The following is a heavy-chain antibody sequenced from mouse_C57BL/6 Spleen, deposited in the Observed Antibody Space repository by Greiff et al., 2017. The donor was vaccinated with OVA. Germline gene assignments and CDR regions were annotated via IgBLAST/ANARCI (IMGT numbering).Heavy chain of an antibody. D-gene: IGHD1-1*01. CDR2: ISDGGSYT. CDR3: ARGGYGSSYGDY. Sequence: EVHLVESGGGLVKPGGSLKLSCAASGFTFSSYAMSWVRQTPEKRLEWVATISDGGSYTYYPDNVKGRFTISRDNAKNNLYLQMSHLKSEDTAMYYCARGGYGSSYGDYWGKGTTLTVSS. CDR1: GFTFSSYA. V-gene: IGHV5-4*01. J-gene: IGHJ2*01.